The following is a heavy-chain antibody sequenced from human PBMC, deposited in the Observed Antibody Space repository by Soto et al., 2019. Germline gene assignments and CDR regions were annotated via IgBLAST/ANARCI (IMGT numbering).Heavy chain of an antibody. Sequence: GASVKVSCKASGYTFSAYAIHWVRQAPGQRPEWMGWISAGNGDTKYSQKFQGRVTLTRDTTATTAYMELSSLTSEDRAVYYCARGGSSGWPNDCWGQGTPVTVSS. D-gene: IGHD6-25*01. J-gene: IGHJ4*02. V-gene: IGHV1-3*01. CDR1: GYTFSAYA. CDR2: ISAGNGDT. CDR3: ARGGSSGWPNDC.